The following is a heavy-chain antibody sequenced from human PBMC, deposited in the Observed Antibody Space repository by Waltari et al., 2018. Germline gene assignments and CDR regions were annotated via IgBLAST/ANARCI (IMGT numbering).Heavy chain of an antibody. Sequence: EEQLLESGGGLVQPGDSLRLSCAASGFRFRNYCMNWVRQPPGKGRVGVARNSNDESSITYADSVKGRFTISRDNAKNTLYLQMKRLRAEDTALYYCVRLAQRTYRSPVPGRHYYYGMDVWGQGTTVTVSS. CDR2: NSNDESSI. CDR3: VRLAQRTYRSPVPGRHYYYGMDV. J-gene: IGHJ6*02. V-gene: IGHV3-74*03. CDR1: GFRFRNYC. D-gene: IGHD3-10*01.